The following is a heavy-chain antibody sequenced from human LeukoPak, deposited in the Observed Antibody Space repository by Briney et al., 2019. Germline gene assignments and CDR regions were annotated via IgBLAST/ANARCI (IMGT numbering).Heavy chain of an antibody. CDR2: INPNSGGT. CDR3: ARDVVDTAMVGGY. D-gene: IGHD5-18*01. J-gene: IGHJ4*02. CDR1: GYTFTGYY. Sequence: ASVKLSCKASGYTFTGYYMHWVRQAPGQGLEWMGWINPNSGGTNYAQKFQGRVTMTRDTSISTAYMELSRLRSDDTAVYYCARDVVDTAMVGGYWGQGTLVTVSS. V-gene: IGHV1-2*02.